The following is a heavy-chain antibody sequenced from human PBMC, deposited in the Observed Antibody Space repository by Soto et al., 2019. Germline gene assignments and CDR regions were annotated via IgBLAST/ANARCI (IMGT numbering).Heavy chain of an antibody. CDR2: IIPILGIA. D-gene: IGHD1-1*01. Sequence: SVKVSCKASGGTFSSYTISWVRQAPGQGLEWMGRIIPILGIANYAQKFQGRVTITADKSTSTAYMELNSLTASDTAMYYCARLTVPGSHGMDVWGQGTTVTVSS. CDR1: GGTFSSYT. J-gene: IGHJ6*02. CDR3: ARLTVPGSHGMDV. V-gene: IGHV1-69*02.